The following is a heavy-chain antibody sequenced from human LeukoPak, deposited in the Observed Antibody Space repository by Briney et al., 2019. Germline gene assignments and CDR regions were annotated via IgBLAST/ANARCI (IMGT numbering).Heavy chain of an antibody. CDR3: ARVSGSRGCFDY. CDR2: ISSSSSYI. D-gene: IGHD2-15*01. J-gene: IGHJ4*02. CDR1: GFTFSSYS. V-gene: IGHV3-21*01. Sequence: GGSLRLSCAASGFTFSSYSMNWVRQAPGKGLEWVSSISSSSSYIYYADSVKGRFTISRDNAKNSLYLQMNSLRAEDTAVYYCARVSGSRGCFDYWGREPWSPSPQ.